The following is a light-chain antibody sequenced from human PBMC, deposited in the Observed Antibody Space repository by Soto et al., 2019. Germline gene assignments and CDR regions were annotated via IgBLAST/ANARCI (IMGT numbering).Light chain of an antibody. CDR2: CAS. V-gene: IGKV3-20*01. Sequence: EIVVTQSPGTMSLSPGERTTLSCRASQSVSSSYLAWYKQKPGQAPRLLIYCASSRATGIPNRFSGSGSGIDFTLTISRLEPEDFAVYYCQQYGSSPLTFGGGTKVEIK. CDR3: QQYGSSPLT. CDR1: QSVSSSY. J-gene: IGKJ4*01.